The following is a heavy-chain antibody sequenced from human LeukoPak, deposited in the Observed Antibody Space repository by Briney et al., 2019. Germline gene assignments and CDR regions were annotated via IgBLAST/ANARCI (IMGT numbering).Heavy chain of an antibody. CDR1: GFTFSSYA. V-gene: IGHV3-23*01. CDR2: ISGSGGST. D-gene: IGHD6-13*01. Sequence: GGSLRLSCAASGFTFSSYAMSWVRQAPGKGLEWVSAISGSGGSTYYADSVKGRFTISRDNSKNPLYLQMNSLRAEDTAVYYCAKDNLLTIAAAEYYFDYWGQGTLVTVSS. CDR3: AKDNLLTIAAAEYYFDY. J-gene: IGHJ4*02.